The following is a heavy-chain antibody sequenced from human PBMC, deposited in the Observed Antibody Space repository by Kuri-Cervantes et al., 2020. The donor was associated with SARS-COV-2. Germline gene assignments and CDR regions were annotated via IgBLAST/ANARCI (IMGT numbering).Heavy chain of an antibody. Sequence: GSLRLSCAVSGYSISSGYYWGWIRQPPGKGLEWIGSIYHSGSTYYNPSLKSRVTISVDTSKNQFSLKLSSVTAADTAVYYCAGTPYYDFWSGYYPFDYWGQGTLVTVSS. V-gene: IGHV4-38-2*01. CDR1: GYSISSGYY. D-gene: IGHD3-3*01. CDR3: AGTPYYDFWSGYYPFDY. J-gene: IGHJ4*02. CDR2: IYHSGST.